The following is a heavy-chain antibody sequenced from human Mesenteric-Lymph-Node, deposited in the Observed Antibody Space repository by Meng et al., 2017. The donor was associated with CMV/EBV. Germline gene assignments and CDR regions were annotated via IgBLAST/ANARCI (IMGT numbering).Heavy chain of an antibody. Sequence: GESLKISCAASGFIFSRYAFHWVRQAPGKGLEWVAFISYDGIDKYYADSVKGRFTISRDNAENSLYLQMNSLRAEDTAVYYCARGGYCSSTSCYQGDPRYYYGMDVWGQGTTVTVSS. CDR3: ARGGYCSSTSCYQGDPRYYYGMDV. D-gene: IGHD2-2*01. CDR2: ISYDGIDK. V-gene: IGHV3-30*04. J-gene: IGHJ6*02. CDR1: GFIFSRYA.